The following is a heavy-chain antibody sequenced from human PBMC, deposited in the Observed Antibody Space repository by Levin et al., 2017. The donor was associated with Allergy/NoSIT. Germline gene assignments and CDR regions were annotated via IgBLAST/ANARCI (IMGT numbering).Heavy chain of an antibody. CDR1: GFTFSSYW. Sequence: LSLTCAASGFTFSSYWMSWVRQAPGKGLEWVANINQDGSEKYFVDSVKGRFTISRDNAKNSLSLQMNSLRAEDTALYYCTRDGEAPGYYFDSWGQGTLLTVSS. CDR3: TRDGEAPGYYFDS. V-gene: IGHV3-7*01. J-gene: IGHJ4*02. D-gene: IGHD2-21*01. CDR2: INQDGSEK.